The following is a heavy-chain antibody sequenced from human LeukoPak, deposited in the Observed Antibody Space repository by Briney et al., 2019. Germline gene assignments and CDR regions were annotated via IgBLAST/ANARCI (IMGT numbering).Heavy chain of an antibody. D-gene: IGHD4-17*01. V-gene: IGHV1-3*01. J-gene: IGHJ3*02. CDR1: GYTFTSYA. Sequence: ASVKVSCKASGYTFTSYAMHWVRQAPGQRLEWMGWINAGNGNTKYSQKFQGRVTITRDTSASTAYMELSSLRSEDTAVYYCAVDGVTVTTHHHDAFDIWGQGTMVTVSS. CDR3: AVDGVTVTTHHHDAFDI. CDR2: INAGNGNT.